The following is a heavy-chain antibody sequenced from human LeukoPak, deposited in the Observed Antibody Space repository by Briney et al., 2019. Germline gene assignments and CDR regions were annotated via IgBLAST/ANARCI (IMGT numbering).Heavy chain of an antibody. D-gene: IGHD3-10*01. J-gene: IGHJ4*02. V-gene: IGHV3-30-3*01. CDR1: GYTFSSYA. CDR3: ARGSWRLVRGAASFES. CDR2: VSYDGSNK. Sequence: GGSLRLSCAASGYTFSSYAMHWVRQAAGKGLEWVAVVSYDGSNKYYADSVKGRFTISRDNSKNTLYLQMNSLRAEDTAVYYCARGSWRLVRGAASFESWGQGTLVTVSS.